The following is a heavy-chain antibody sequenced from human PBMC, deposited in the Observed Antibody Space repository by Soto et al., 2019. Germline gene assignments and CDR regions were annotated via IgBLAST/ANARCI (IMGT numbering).Heavy chain of an antibody. CDR3: AKGGRGDRYYYYYGMDV. D-gene: IGHD3-16*01. V-gene: IGHV3-30*18. CDR1: RFTFSSYG. J-gene: IGHJ6*02. CDR2: ISYDGSNK. Sequence: SLRLSCAASRFTFSSYGIHWVRQAPGNGLEWVAVISYDGSNKYYADSVKGRFTISRDNSKNTLYLQMNSLRAEDTAVYYCAKGGRGDRYYYYYGMDVWGQGTTVTVS.